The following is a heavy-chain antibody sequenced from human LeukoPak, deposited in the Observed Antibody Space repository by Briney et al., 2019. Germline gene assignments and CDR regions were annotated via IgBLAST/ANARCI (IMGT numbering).Heavy chain of an antibody. Sequence: SETLSLTRTVSSGSISSSTSYWGWIRQPPGKGLEWIGSIYYSGRTYYNPSLKSRLTISVDTSKNQFSLKLSSVTAADTAVYYCARHPGITAAGTGFDIWGQGTMVTVSS. J-gene: IGHJ3*02. CDR1: SGSISSSTSY. D-gene: IGHD6-13*01. CDR3: ARHPGITAAGTGFDI. V-gene: IGHV4-39*01. CDR2: IYYSGRT.